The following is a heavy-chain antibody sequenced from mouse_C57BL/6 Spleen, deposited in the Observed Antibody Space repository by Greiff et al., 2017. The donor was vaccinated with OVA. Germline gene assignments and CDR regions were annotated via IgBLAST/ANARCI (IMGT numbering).Heavy chain of an antibody. V-gene: IGHV1-64*01. CDR3: ARELSNYYAMDY. J-gene: IGHJ4*01. D-gene: IGHD6-2*01. CDR1: GYTFTSYW. CDR2: IHPNSGST. Sequence: QVQLQQSGAELVKPGASVKLSCKASGYTFTSYWMHWVKQRPGQGLEWIGMIHPNSGSTNYNEKFKSKATLTVDKSSSTAYMQLSSLTSEDSAVYYCARELSNYYAMDYWGQGTSVTVSS.